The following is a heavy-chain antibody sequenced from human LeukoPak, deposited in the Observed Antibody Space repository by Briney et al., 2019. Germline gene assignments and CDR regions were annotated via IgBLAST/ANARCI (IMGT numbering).Heavy chain of an antibody. J-gene: IGHJ6*02. CDR3: ARDEWSYGMDV. Sequence: PSETLSLTCAVSGGSISSSGYSWSWIRQPPGKGLEWIGYIYHSGSTYYNPSLKSRVTISVDRSKNQFSLKLSSVTAADTAVYYCARDEWSYGMDVWGQGTTVTVSS. CDR2: IYHSGST. V-gene: IGHV4-30-2*01. CDR1: GGSISSSGYS. D-gene: IGHD2-8*01.